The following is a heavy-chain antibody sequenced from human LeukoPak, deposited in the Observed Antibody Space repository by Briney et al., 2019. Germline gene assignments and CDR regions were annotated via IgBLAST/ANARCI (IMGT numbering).Heavy chain of an antibody. CDR3: AKSVAIYFYYGLDV. D-gene: IGHD3-3*01. Sequence: GGSLRLSCTASGFTFSNFWMGWVRQAPGKGLEWVANIKQDETEKFYLGSVKGRFTISRDNAKNSLYLQMNSLRVEDTALYYCAKSVAIYFYYGLDVWGQGATVTVSS. CDR1: GFTFSNFW. V-gene: IGHV3-7*03. CDR2: IKQDETEK. J-gene: IGHJ6*02.